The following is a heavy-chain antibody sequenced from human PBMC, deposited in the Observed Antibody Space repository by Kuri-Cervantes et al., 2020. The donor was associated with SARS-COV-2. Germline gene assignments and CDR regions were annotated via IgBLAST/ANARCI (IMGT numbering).Heavy chain of an antibody. V-gene: IGHV3-21*01. D-gene: IGHD2-2*01. CDR2: ISSSSSYI. CDR3: ARDRDRSSTSCPDAFDI. Sequence: GGSLRLSCAASGFTFSSYSMNWVRQAPGKGLEWVSSISSSSSYIYYADSVKGRFTISRDNSKNTLYLQMNSLRAEDTAVYYCARDRDRSSTSCPDAFDIWGQGTMVTVSS. CDR1: GFTFSSYS. J-gene: IGHJ3*02.